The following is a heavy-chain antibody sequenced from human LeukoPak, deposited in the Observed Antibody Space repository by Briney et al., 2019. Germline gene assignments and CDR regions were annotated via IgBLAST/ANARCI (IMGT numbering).Heavy chain of an antibody. V-gene: IGHV4-34*01. J-gene: IGHJ3*02. Sequence: SETLSLTCAVDGGSFSGYYWSWIRQPPGKGLEWIGEINHSGSTNYNPSLKSRVTISVDTSKNQFSLKLSSVTAADTAVYYCARQGYYGSGSYMHAFDIWGQGTMVTVSS. D-gene: IGHD3-10*01. CDR1: GGSFSGYY. CDR2: INHSGST. CDR3: ARQGYYGSGSYMHAFDI.